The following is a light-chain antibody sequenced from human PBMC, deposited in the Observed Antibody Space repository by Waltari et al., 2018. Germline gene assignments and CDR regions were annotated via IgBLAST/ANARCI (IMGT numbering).Light chain of an antibody. CDR2: FNTDGTH. J-gene: IGLJ3*02. CDR3: QTWGAGFWV. V-gene: IGLV4-69*01. Sequence: QLVLTQSSSASASLGASVKLTCTLSSGPTNYAIAWHQQKPWQGPRYLMKFNTDGTHTRADGIPDRFSGSSSGAERYLTISTLQFEDEADYYCQTWGAGFWVFGGGTRLTVL. CDR1: SGPTNYA.